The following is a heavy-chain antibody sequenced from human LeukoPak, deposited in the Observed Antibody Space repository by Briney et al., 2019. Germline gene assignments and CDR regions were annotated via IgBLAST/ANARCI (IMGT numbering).Heavy chain of an antibody. Sequence: GESLKISCKGSGYSFTSYWIGWVRQMPGKGLEWMGIIYPADSDTRYSPSFQGQVTISADKSISTAYLQWSSLKASDTAMYYCARHDALSKYYDFWSGDYDAFDIWGQGTMVTVSS. CDR2: IYPADSDT. CDR3: ARHDALSKYYDFWSGDYDAFDI. D-gene: IGHD3-3*01. J-gene: IGHJ3*02. V-gene: IGHV5-51*01. CDR1: GYSFTSYW.